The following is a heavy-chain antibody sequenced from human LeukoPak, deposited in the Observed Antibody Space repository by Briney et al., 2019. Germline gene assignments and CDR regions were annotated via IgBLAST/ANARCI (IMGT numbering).Heavy chain of an antibody. CDR1: GGTFSGYY. Sequence: PSETLSLTCAAYGGTFSGYYWTWIRQPPGKGLEWIGEINHRGSTNYNPSLKRRVTISVDTSKEQSSLKLTSVTAADTAVYYCARSRRGSGSWYGMDVWGRGTTVTVSS. CDR2: INHRGST. V-gene: IGHV4-34*01. D-gene: IGHD6-13*01. J-gene: IGHJ6*04. CDR3: ARSRRGSGSWYGMDV.